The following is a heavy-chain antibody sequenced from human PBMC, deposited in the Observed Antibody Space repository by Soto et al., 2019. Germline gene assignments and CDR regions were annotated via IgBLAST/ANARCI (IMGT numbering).Heavy chain of an antibody. Sequence: ASVKVSCKASGGTFSSYAISWVRQAPGQGLERMGGIIPIFGTANYAQKFQGRVTITADESTSTAYMELSSLRSEDTAVYYCARGSNTAMVLSGMDVWGQGTTVTVSS. CDR3: ARGSNTAMVLSGMDV. CDR1: GGTFSSYA. V-gene: IGHV1-69*13. CDR2: IIPIFGTA. J-gene: IGHJ6*02. D-gene: IGHD5-18*01.